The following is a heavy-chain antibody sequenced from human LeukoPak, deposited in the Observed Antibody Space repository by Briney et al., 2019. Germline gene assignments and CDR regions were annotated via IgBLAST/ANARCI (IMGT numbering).Heavy chain of an antibody. CDR2: IYSGGST. CDR3: ARGGYYDILTGYEY. V-gene: IGHV3-66*01. Sequence: GGSLRLSCAASGFTFDDYGMTWVRQAPGKGLEWVSLIYSGGSTYYADSVKGRFTISRDNSKNTLYLQMNSLRAEDTAVYYCARGGYYDILTGYEYWGQGTLVTVSS. J-gene: IGHJ4*02. D-gene: IGHD3-9*01. CDR1: GFTFDDYG.